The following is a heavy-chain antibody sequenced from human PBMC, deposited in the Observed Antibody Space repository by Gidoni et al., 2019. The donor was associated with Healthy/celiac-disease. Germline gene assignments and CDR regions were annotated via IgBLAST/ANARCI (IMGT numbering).Heavy chain of an antibody. Sequence: QLQLQESGSGLVKPSATLSLTCTVSGGSISSSSYYWGWIRQPPGKGLEWIGSIYYSGSTYYNPSLKSRVTISVDTSKNQFSLKLSSVTAADTAVYYCASYDTFAEYFQHWGQGTLVTVSS. CDR2: IYYSGST. J-gene: IGHJ1*01. V-gene: IGHV4-39*01. D-gene: IGHD3-22*01. CDR3: ASYDTFAEYFQH. CDR1: GGSISSSSYY.